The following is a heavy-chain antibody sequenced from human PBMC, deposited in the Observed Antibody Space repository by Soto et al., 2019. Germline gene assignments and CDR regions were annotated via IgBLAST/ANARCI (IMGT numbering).Heavy chain of an antibody. V-gene: IGHV4-39*01. Sequence: SETLSLTCTVSGDSISSSGDYWGWIRQPPGKGLEWIGTIYYSGSTYYSPSLKGRVTISVDTSKNQFSLQLSSVTAADTAVYYCTRRSQLAAVRGIDYWGRGTLVTVSS. CDR3: TRRSQLAAVRGIDY. CDR2: IYYSGST. J-gene: IGHJ4*02. CDR1: GDSISSSGDY. D-gene: IGHD3-10*02.